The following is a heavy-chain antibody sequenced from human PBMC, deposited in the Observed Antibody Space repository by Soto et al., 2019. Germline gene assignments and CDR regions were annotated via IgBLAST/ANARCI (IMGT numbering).Heavy chain of an antibody. V-gene: IGHV3-72*01. CDR3: VSPQYGSFDY. Sequence: GGALRLSFAASGFTFSGHYMDLVPQAPGKGLECVGRTRNIGKSYITEYAASVKGRFTISRDDSKNSLYLQMNSLKTEDTAVYYCVSPQYGSFDYWGQGTLVTVSS. CDR2: TRNIGKSYIT. D-gene: IGHD6-6*01. J-gene: IGHJ4*02. CDR1: GFTFSGHY.